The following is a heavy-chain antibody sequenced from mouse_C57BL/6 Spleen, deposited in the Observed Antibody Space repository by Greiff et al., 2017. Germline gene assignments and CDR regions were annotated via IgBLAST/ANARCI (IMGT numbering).Heavy chain of an antibody. Sequence: VQLKHSGPELVKPGASVKISCKASGYTFTDYYMNWVKQSHGKSLEWIGDINPNNGGTSYNQKFKGKATLTVDKSSSTAYMELRSLTSEDSAVYYCARGITTVVATPFDYWGQGTTLTVSS. J-gene: IGHJ2*01. CDR2: INPNNGGT. CDR1: GYTFTDYY. V-gene: IGHV1-26*01. D-gene: IGHD1-1*01. CDR3: ARGITTVVATPFDY.